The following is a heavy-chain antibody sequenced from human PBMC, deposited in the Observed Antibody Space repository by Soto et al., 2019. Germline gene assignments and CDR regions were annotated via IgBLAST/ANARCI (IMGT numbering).Heavy chain of an antibody. V-gene: IGHV3-7*01. CDR2: IKQDGSEK. CDR1: GFTFSSYW. CDR3: ARDLSPYGDLYYFDY. D-gene: IGHD4-17*01. Sequence: EVQLVESGGGLVQPGGSLRLSCAASGFTFSSYWMSWVRQAPGKGLEWVANIKQDGSEKYYVDSVKGRFTISRDNAKNSLYLQMNSLRAEDTAVYYCARDLSPYGDLYYFDYWGQGTLVTVSS. J-gene: IGHJ4*02.